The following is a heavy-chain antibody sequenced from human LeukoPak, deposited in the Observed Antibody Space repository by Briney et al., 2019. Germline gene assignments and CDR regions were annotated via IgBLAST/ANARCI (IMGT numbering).Heavy chain of an antibody. CDR1: GFTFDDYA. Sequence: GGSLRLSCAASGFTFDDYAMHWVRQAPGKGLEWVSGISWNSGSIGYADSVKGRFTISRDNAKNSLYLQMNSLRAEDTAVYYCARHDSSGYVDYWGQGTLVTVSS. CDR3: ARHDSSGYVDY. CDR2: ISWNSGSI. V-gene: IGHV3-9*01. J-gene: IGHJ4*02. D-gene: IGHD3-22*01.